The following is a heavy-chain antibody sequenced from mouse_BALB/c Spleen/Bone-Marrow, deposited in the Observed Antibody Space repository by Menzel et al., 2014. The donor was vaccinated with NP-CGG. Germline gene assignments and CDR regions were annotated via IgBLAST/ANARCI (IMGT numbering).Heavy chain of an antibody. CDR2: INPYNGDT. CDR1: GYSFTGYF. V-gene: IGHV1-20*02. J-gene: IGHJ3*01. CDR3: ARIYDYDRGAWFAY. Sequence: EVQLQQSGPELVKPGASVKISCKASGYSFTGYFMNWVMQSHGKSLEWIGRINPYNGDTFYNQKFKDKATLTIDKSSSTAHMELRSLASEDSVVYYCARIYDYDRGAWFAYWGQGTLVTVSA. D-gene: IGHD2-4*01.